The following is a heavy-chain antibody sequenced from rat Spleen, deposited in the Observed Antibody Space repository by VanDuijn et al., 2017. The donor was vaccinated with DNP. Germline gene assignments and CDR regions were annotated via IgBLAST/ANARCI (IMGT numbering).Heavy chain of an antibody. CDR1: GFTFSNYD. CDR3: ARVDYGGYPDY. V-gene: IGHV5-25*01. D-gene: IGHD1-11*01. J-gene: IGHJ2*01. Sequence: EVQLVESGGGLVQPGRSLKLSCAASGFTFSNYDMAWVRQAPTKGLEWVASISPSGGSTYYRDSVKGRFTVSRDNANITLYLQMDSLRSEDRATYYCARVDYGGYPDYRGQGVMVTVSS. CDR2: ISPSGGST.